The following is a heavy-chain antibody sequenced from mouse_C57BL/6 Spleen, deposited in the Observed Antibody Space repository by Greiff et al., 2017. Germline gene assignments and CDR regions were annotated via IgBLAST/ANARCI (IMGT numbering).Heavy chain of an antibody. V-gene: IGHV5-2*01. J-gene: IGHJ1*03. Sequence: EVKVVESGGGLVQPGESLKLSCESNEYEFPSHDMSWVRKTPEKRLELVAAIHSDGGSPYYPDTMDRRFIISSDNTKKTLYLQMSSLRSEYTALYYCARHGGGSSYLYFDVWGTGTTVTVSS. CDR1: EYEFPSHD. CDR3: ARHGGGSSYLYFDV. CDR2: IHSDGGSP. D-gene: IGHD1-1*01.